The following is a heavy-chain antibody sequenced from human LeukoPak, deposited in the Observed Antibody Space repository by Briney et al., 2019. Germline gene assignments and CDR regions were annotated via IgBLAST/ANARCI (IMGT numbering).Heavy chain of an antibody. CDR3: AKTSGACSSTSCYSNYFDY. CDR2: ISGSGGST. V-gene: IGHV3-23*01. D-gene: IGHD2-2*01. Sequence: GGSLRLSCAASGFTFSSYAMSWVRQAPGKGLEWVSAISGSGGSTYYADSVKGRFTISRDNSKNTLYLQMNSLRAEDTAVYYCAKTSGACSSTSCYSNYFDYWGQGTLVTVSS. J-gene: IGHJ4*02. CDR1: GFTFSSYA.